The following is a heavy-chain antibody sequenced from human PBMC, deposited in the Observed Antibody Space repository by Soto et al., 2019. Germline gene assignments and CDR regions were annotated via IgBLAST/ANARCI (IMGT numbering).Heavy chain of an antibody. D-gene: IGHD6-19*01. CDR1: GFTFSSYS. Sequence: GSLRLSCAASGFTFSSYSMNWVRQAPGKGLEWVSSISSSSSYIYYADSVKGRFTISRDNARNSLYLQMNSLRAEDTAVYYCARDPVAVAGTGIWGQGTMVTVSS. CDR2: ISSSSSYI. V-gene: IGHV3-21*01. CDR3: ARDPVAVAGTGI. J-gene: IGHJ3*02.